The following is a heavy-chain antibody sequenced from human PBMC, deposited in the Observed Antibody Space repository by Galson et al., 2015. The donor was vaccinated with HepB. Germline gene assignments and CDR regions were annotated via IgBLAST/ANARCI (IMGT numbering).Heavy chain of an antibody. V-gene: IGHV1-24*01. CDR3: ATFGVVVPAATYYYYYMDV. D-gene: IGHD2-2*01. CDR1: GYTLTELS. Sequence: SVKVSCKVSGYTLTELSMHWVRQAPGKGLEWMGGFDPEDGETIYAQKFQGRVTMTEDTSTDTAYMELSSLRSEDTAVYYCATFGVVVPAATYYYYYMDVWGKGTTVTVSS. CDR2: FDPEDGET. J-gene: IGHJ6*03.